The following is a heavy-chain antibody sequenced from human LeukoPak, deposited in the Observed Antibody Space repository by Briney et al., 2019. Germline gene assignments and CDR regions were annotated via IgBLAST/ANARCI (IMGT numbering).Heavy chain of an antibody. Sequence: PSETLSLTCTVSGGSISSYYWSWIRQPPGKGLEWIGYIYYSGSTNYNPSLKSRVTISVDTSKNQLSLKLSSVTAADTAVYYCARREKSPYYFDYWGQGTLVTVSS. J-gene: IGHJ4*02. CDR3: ARREKSPYYFDY. V-gene: IGHV4-59*01. CDR1: GGSISSYY. CDR2: IYYSGST.